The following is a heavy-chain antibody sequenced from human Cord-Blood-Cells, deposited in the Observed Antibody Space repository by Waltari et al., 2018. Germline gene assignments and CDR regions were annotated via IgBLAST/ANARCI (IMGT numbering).Heavy chain of an antibody. D-gene: IGHD3-3*01. Sequence: EVQLVESGGGLIQPGGSLRLACAASGFPVSRNYMSWVRQAPGKGLEWVSVIYSGGSTYYADSVKGRFTISRDNSKNTLYLQMNSLRAEDTAVYYCARGFLEWLFAFDIWGQGTMVTVSS. CDR3: ARGFLEWLFAFDI. CDR1: GFPVSRNY. J-gene: IGHJ3*02. V-gene: IGHV3-53*01. CDR2: IYSGGST.